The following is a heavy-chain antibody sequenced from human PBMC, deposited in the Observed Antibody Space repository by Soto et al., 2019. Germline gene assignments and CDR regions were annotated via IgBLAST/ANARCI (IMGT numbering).Heavy chain of an antibody. J-gene: IGHJ5*02. CDR1: GYTFTSYA. V-gene: IGHV1-3*01. CDR2: INAGNGNT. CDR3: ARGELRYFDWLPNNWFDP. D-gene: IGHD3-9*01. Sequence: ASVKVSCKASGYTFTSYAIHWVRQAPGQRLEWMGWINAGNGNTKYSQKFQGGVTITRDTSASTTYMELSSLRSEDTAVYYCARGELRYFDWLPNNWFDPWGQGTLVTVSS.